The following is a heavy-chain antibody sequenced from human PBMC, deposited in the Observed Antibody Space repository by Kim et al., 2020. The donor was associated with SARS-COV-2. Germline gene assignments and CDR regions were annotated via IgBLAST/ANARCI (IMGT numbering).Heavy chain of an antibody. D-gene: IGHD6-13*01. CDR2: HSGST. Sequence: HSGSTNYNPSLKSRVTISVDKSKNQFSLKLSSVTAADTAVYYCTRKQLDYWGQGTLVTVSS. J-gene: IGHJ4*02. CDR3: TRKQLDY. V-gene: IGHV4-4*02.